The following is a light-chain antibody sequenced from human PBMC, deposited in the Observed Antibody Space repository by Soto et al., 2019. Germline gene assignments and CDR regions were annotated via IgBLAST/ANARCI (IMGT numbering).Light chain of an antibody. V-gene: IGKV3-20*01. CDR3: QQYGNSPLT. CDR2: GAS. Sequence: EIVLTQSPGTLSLSPGERATLSCRASQSVSSSYLAWYQQKPGQAPRLLIYGASSRATGIPDRFSGSGSGTDFTLTISRLEPEDFAEYYCQQYGNSPLTFGQGTKVEIK. J-gene: IGKJ1*01. CDR1: QSVSSSY.